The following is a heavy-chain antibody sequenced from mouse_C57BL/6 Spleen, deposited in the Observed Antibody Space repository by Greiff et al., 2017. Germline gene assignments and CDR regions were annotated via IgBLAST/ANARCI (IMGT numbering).Heavy chain of an antibody. J-gene: IGHJ2*01. CDR1: GYTFTSYW. D-gene: IGHD2-5*01. CDR3: ALSNYVNFDY. CDR2: IDPSDSYT. Sequence: VQLQQPGAELVMPGASVKLSCKASGYTFTSYWMHWVKQRPGQGLEWIGEIDPSDSYTNYNQKFKGKSTLTVDKSSSTAYMQLSSLTSEDSAVYYCALSNYVNFDYWGQGTTLTVSS. V-gene: IGHV1-69*01.